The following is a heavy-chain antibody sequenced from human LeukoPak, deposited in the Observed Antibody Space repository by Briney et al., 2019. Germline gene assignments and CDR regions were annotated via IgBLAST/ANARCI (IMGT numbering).Heavy chain of an antibody. CDR2: IIPIFGTA. CDR3: ATNGGYKYNWFDP. D-gene: IGHD5-24*01. J-gene: IGHJ5*02. V-gene: IGHV1-69*13. CDR1: GGTFSSYA. Sequence: ASVKVSXKASGGTFSSYAISWVRQAPGQGLEWMGGIIPIFGTANYAQKFQGRVTITADESTSTAYMELSSLRSEDTAVYYCATNGGYKYNWFDPWGQGTLVTVSS.